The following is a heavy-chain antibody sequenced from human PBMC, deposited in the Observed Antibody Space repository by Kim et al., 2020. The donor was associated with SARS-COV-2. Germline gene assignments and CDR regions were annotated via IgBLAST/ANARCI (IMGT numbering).Heavy chain of an antibody. CDR1: GGTFSSYA. D-gene: IGHD6-6*01. CDR2: IIPIFGTA. V-gene: IGHV1-69*13. Sequence: SVKVSCKASGGTFSSYAISWVRQAPGQGLEWMGGIIPIFGTANYAQKFQGRVTITADESTSTAYMELSSLRSEDTAVYYCASSSGGIAARPSYWGQGTLVTVSS. J-gene: IGHJ4*02. CDR3: ASSSGGIAARPSY.